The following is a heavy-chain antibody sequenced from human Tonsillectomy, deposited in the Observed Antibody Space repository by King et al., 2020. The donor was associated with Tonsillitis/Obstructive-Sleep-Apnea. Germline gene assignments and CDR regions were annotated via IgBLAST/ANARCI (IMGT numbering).Heavy chain of an antibody. CDR2: IDSDGSRT. Sequence: VQLVESGGGLVQPGGSLRLSCAASRFTFSSYWMHWVRQAPGKGLVWVSRIDSDGSRTSYADSVKGRFTISRDNVKNTLYLQMNSLRAEDTAVYYCARADWINGEGGGAFDIWGQGAMVAVSS. J-gene: IGHJ3*02. V-gene: IGHV3-74*01. D-gene: IGHD7-27*01. CDR1: RFTFSSYW. CDR3: ARADWINGEGGGAFDI.